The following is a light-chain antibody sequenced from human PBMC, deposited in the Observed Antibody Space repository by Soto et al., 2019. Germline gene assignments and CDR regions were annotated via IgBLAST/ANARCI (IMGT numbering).Light chain of an antibody. CDR3: QQYNNWPPWT. J-gene: IGKJ1*01. CDR2: VAS. CDR1: QGISSW. V-gene: IGKV1-12*01. Sequence: DIQMTQSPSSLSASVRDRITITCRASQGISSWLAWYQQKPGKAPKLLIYVASSLQGGGPSRFSGSGSGTEFTLTISSLQSEDFAVYYCQQYNNWPPWTFGQGTKVDI.